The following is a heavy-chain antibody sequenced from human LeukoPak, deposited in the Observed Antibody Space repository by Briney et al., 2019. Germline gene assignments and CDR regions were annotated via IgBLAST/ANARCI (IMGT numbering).Heavy chain of an antibody. Sequence: GGALRLSCMGSGFTLGDYVMSWVRQAPGKGREWVSAISGSGGSTYYAASVKGRFTISRDNSKNTLYLQMNSLRAEDTAVYYCAKASAMEYFQHWGQGTLVTVSS. D-gene: IGHD2-2*01. V-gene: IGHV3-23*01. CDR3: AKASAMEYFQH. CDR2: ISGSGGST. J-gene: IGHJ1*01. CDR1: GFTLGDYV.